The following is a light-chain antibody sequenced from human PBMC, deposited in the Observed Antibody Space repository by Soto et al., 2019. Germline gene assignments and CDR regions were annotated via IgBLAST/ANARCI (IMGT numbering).Light chain of an antibody. CDR3: QQRSNWPPFS. V-gene: IGKV3-11*01. CDR2: DAS. Sequence: EIVLTQSPATLSLSPGERATLSCRASQSVSSYLVWYQQKPGQAPRLLIYDASTRATGVPARFSGSGSGTDFTLTISSLEPEDFAVYCCQQRSNWPPFSFGPGTTVDIK. J-gene: IGKJ3*01. CDR1: QSVSSY.